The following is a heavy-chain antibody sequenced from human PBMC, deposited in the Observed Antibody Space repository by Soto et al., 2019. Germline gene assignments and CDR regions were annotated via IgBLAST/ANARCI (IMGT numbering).Heavy chain of an antibody. CDR1: GGSISSSSYY. V-gene: IGHV4-39*01. J-gene: IGHJ6*03. CDR3: ARTVLGPDLLADSFVDYYYYMAV. D-gene: IGHD3-9*01. Sequence: SETLSLTCTVSGGSISSSSYYWGWIRQPPGKGLEWIGSIYYSGSTYYNPSLKRRVTISVDTSKSQFSLRLSSVTAADTAVYYCARTVLGPDLLADSFVDYYYYMAVWGQGTTVTVSS. CDR2: IYYSGST.